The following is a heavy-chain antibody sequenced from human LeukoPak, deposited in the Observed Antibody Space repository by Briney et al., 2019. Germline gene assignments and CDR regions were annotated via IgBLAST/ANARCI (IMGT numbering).Heavy chain of an antibody. J-gene: IGHJ4*02. V-gene: IGHV3-74*01. Sequence: GGSLRLSCAASGFSFSSYWMHWVRQAPGKGLVWVSHINSDGSSTTYADSVKGRFTISRDNAKSTLYLQMNSLRAEDTAVCYCARDDPGIGIDYWGQGTLVTVSS. D-gene: IGHD1-26*01. CDR2: INSDGSST. CDR3: ARDDPGIGIDY. CDR1: GFSFSSYW.